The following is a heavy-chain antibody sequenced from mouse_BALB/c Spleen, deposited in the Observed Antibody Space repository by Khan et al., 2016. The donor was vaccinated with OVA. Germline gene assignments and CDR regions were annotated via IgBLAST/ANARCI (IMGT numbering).Heavy chain of an antibody. Sequence: QVQLKQSGGDLVRPGASVKLSCKTSGYIFTSYWIHWVKQRSGQGLEWIARIYPGTGSTYYNEKFKGKATLTADNSSSTAYMQLSSLKSEDSSVYLCARWGGYGNFFAYWGQGTLVTVSA. CDR1: GYIFTSYW. D-gene: IGHD2-1*01. J-gene: IGHJ3*01. CDR2: IYPGTGST. CDR3: ARWGGYGNFFAY. V-gene: IGHV1-76*01.